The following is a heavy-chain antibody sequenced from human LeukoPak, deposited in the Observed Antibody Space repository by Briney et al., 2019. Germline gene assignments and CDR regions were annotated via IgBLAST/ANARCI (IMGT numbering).Heavy chain of an antibody. CDR1: GGSISSYY. CDR2: IYSSGTI. CDR3: ARKRFGVSRGYFDY. V-gene: IGHV4-4*07. J-gene: IGHJ4*02. D-gene: IGHD3-3*01. Sequence: SETLSLTCSVSGGSISSYYWSWIRQPAGKGLEWIGRIYSSGTITYNPSLQSRVTVSVDTSKNEFSLKLSSVTAADTAVYYCARKRFGVSRGYFDYWGQGTLVTVSS.